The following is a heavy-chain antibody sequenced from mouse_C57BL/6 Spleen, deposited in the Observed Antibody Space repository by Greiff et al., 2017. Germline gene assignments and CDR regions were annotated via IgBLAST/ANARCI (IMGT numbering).Heavy chain of an antibody. J-gene: IGHJ1*03. CDR1: GFTFSDYY. Sequence: DVKLVESEGGLVQPGSSMKLSCTASGFTFSDYYMAWVRQVPEKGLEWVANINYDGSSTYYLDSLKSRFIISRDNAKNILYLQMSSLKSEDTATYYCARDPLYGSSYWYFDVWGTGTTVTVSS. D-gene: IGHD1-1*01. CDR2: INYDGSST. CDR3: ARDPLYGSSYWYFDV. V-gene: IGHV5-16*01.